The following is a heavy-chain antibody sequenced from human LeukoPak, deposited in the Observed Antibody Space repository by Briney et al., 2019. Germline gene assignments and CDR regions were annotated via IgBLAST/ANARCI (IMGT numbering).Heavy chain of an antibody. D-gene: IGHD6-13*01. CDR2: INHSGST. Sequence: SETLSLTCAVYGGSFSGYYWSWIRQPPGKGLEWIGEINHSGSTNYNPSLKSRVTISVDTSKNQFSLKLSSVTAADTAVYYCARRRYSSWYGYYFDYWGQGTLVTVSS. CDR3: ARRRYSSWYGYYFDY. J-gene: IGHJ4*02. V-gene: IGHV4-34*01. CDR1: GGSFSGYY.